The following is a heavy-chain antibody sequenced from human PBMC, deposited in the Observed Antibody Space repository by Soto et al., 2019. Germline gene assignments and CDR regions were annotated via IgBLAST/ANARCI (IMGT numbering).Heavy chain of an antibody. CDR2: ISAYNGNT. J-gene: IGHJ4*02. CDR1: GYTFTSYG. D-gene: IGHD3-16*01. CDR3: ARDKIDYDYIWGSLDLDY. V-gene: IGHV1-18*01. Sequence: GASVKVSCKASGYTFTSYGTSWVRQAPGQGLEWMGWISAYNGNTNYAQKLQGRVTMTTDTSTSTAYMELRSLRSDDTAVYYCARDKIDYDYIWGSLDLDYWGQGTLVTVSS.